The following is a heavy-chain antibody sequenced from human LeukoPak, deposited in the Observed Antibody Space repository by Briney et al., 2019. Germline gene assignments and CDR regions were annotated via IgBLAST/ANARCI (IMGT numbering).Heavy chain of an antibody. CDR1: GFTFSSHS. V-gene: IGHV3-21*01. CDR3: ARARICGGSSCYSRGFDY. CDR2: ISGRSSYI. D-gene: IGHD2-15*01. J-gene: IGHJ4*02. Sequence: GGSLRLSCADSGFTFSSHSMSWVRQAPGMGLEWVSSISGRSSYIFYADSVKGRFTISRDNAKNSLYLQMNSLRVEDTAVYYCARARICGGSSCYSRGFDYWGQGTLVTVSS.